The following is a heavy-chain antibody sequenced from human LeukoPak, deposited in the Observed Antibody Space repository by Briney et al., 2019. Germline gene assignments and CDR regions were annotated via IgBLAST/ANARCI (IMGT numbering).Heavy chain of an antibody. CDR3: ASGLRYFDWLFHDAFDI. D-gene: IGHD3-9*01. J-gene: IGHJ3*02. CDR1: GGSFSDYY. CDR2: INHSGST. Sequence: SETLSLTCAVYGGSFSDYYWSWIRQPPGKGLEWIGEINHSGSTNYNPSLKSRVTISVDTSKNQFSLKLSSVTAADTAVYYCASGLRYFDWLFHDAFDIWGQGTMVTVSS. V-gene: IGHV4-34*01.